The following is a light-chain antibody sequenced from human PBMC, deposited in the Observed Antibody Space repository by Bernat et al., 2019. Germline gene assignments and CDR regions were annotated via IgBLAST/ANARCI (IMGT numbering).Light chain of an antibody. Sequence: QSVLTQPPSTAGSPGQSVTISCTGTSSDVGGYNHVSWYQQLPGKVPKLMIYEVSQRPSGVPDRFSGSKSGNTASLTISGLQAEDEADYYCCSYAGSYIRYVFGTGTKVTVL. V-gene: IGLV2-8*01. CDR1: SSDVGGYNH. CDR2: EVS. CDR3: CSYAGSYIRYV. J-gene: IGLJ1*01.